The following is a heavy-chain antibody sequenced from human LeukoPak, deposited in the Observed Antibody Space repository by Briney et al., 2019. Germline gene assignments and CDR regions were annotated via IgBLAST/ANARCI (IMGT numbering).Heavy chain of an antibody. J-gene: IGHJ3*02. Sequence: PSETLSLTCTVSGGSISSYYWSWIRQPPGKGLEWMGYIYYSGSTNYNPSLKSRVTISVDTSKNQFSLKLSSETAADTAVYYCARHVWYPQDAFDIWGQGTMVTVSS. CDR3: ARHVWYPQDAFDI. CDR2: IYYSGST. V-gene: IGHV4-59*08. D-gene: IGHD6-13*01. CDR1: GGSISSYY.